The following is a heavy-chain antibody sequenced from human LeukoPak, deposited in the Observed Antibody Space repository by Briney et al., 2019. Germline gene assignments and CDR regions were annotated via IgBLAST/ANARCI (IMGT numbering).Heavy chain of an antibody. CDR1: GDSITGYS. J-gene: IGHJ5*02. D-gene: IGHD4/OR15-4a*01. CDR2: IYYNGDT. V-gene: IGHV4-59*01. CDR3: VRGPDGASISNWFDP. Sequence: PSETLSLTCSVSGDSITGYSWSWIRQTPGKGLEWIGYIYYNGDTHYNPSLNSRLSMSVDTPNKQFSLNLRSVTAADTAVYYCVRGPDGASISNWFDPWGQGLLVTVSS.